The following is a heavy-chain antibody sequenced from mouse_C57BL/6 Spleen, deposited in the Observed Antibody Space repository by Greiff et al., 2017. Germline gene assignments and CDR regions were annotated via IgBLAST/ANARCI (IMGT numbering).Heavy chain of an antibody. J-gene: IGHJ4*01. V-gene: IGHV5-17*01. CDR2: ISSGSSTI. CDR1: GFTFSDYG. CDR3: ARVGTGYAMDY. Sequence: EVKLVESGGGLVKPGGSLKLSCAASGFTFSDYGMHWVRQAPEKGLAWVAYISSGSSTIYYADTVKGRFTISRDNAKNTLFLQMPSLRSEDTAMYYCARVGTGYAMDYWGQGTSVTVSS. D-gene: IGHD3-3*01.